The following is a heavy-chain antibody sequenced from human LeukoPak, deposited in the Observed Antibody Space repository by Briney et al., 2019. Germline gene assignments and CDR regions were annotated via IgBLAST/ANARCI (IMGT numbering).Heavy chain of an antibody. V-gene: IGHV3-23*01. CDR1: GFTFSSYA. J-gene: IGHJ6*02. Sequence: PGGSLRLSCAASGFTFSSYAMSWVRQAPGKGLEWVSAISGSGDSTYYADSVKGRFTISRDNSKNTLYLQINSLRAEDTATYFCARGHHGLDVWGRGTTVTVSS. CDR2: ISGSGDST. CDR3: ARGHHGLDV.